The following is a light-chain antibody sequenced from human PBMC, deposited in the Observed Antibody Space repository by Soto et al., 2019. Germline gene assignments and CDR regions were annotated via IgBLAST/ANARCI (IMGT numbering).Light chain of an antibody. Sequence: VMTQSLDSLAVALGERATINCKSSQSVLSTSNNKNYLAWFQQKPGQPPKLVIYWASVRASGVPDRFSGSGSGTDFTLTITSLEPEDFAVYYCQHRSNWLAFGGGTKVDIK. CDR1: QSVLSTSNNKNY. J-gene: IGKJ4*01. CDR2: WAS. V-gene: IGKV4-1*01. CDR3: QHRSNWLA.